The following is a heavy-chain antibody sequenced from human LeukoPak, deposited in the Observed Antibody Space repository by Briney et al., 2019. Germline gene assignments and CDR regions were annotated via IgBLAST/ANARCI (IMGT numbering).Heavy chain of an antibody. CDR3: AKDLTVTTRGTYAFDI. Sequence: PGGSLRLSCAASGFTFSSYGMHWVRQAPGKGLEWVAVIWYDGSNKYSVDSVKGRFTISRDNSKNTLYLQMNSLTAEDTAVYYCAKDLTVTTRGTYAFDIWGPGTMVTVSS. D-gene: IGHD4-17*01. V-gene: IGHV3-33*06. J-gene: IGHJ3*02. CDR1: GFTFSSYG. CDR2: IWYDGSNK.